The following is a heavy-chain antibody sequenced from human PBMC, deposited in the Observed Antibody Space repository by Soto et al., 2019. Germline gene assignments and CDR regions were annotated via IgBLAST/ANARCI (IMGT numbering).Heavy chain of an antibody. CDR1: GFTFSSYG. J-gene: IGHJ4*02. D-gene: IGHD2-15*01. CDR3: ARRYCNDGTCVLDY. CDR2: ISYDGSNK. V-gene: IGHV3-30*03. Sequence: PGGSLRLSCAASGFTFSSYGMHWVRQAPGKGLEWVAVISYDGSNKYYADSVKGRFTISRDNSKNTLYLQMNSLRAEDTAVYYCARRYCNDGTCVLDYWGRGTLVTVSS.